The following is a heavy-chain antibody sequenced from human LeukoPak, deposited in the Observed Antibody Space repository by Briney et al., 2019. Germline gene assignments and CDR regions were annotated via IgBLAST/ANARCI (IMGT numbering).Heavy chain of an antibody. CDR1: GYTFTSYG. J-gene: IGHJ3*02. V-gene: IGHV1-18*01. CDR3: ARDIQVQLVPLFAFDI. D-gene: IGHD6-13*01. CDR2: ISAYNGNT. Sequence: GASVKVSCKASGYTFTSYGISWVRQAPGQGLEWMGWISAYNGNTNYAQKLQGRVTMTTDTSISTAYMELSRLRSDDTAVYYCARDIQVQLVPLFAFDIWGQGTMVTVSS.